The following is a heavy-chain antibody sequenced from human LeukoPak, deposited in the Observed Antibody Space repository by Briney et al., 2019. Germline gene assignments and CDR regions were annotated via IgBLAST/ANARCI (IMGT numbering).Heavy chain of an antibody. Sequence: PSETLSLTCAVSGGSITSSHWWTWVRPAPGQGLEWIGEVYHSGSTNYNPSLKSRVTISIDNTKSHFFLKLSSLTAADTAVYYCARSEEYSSSYFDYWGQGTLVTVSS. V-gene: IGHV4-4*02. D-gene: IGHD6-6*01. J-gene: IGHJ4*02. CDR3: ARSEEYSSSYFDY. CDR1: GGSITSSHW. CDR2: VYHSGST.